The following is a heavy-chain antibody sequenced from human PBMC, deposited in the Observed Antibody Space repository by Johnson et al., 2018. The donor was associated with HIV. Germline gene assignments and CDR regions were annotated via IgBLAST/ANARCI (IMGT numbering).Heavy chain of an antibody. CDR3: ARGAVRGSFDI. Sequence: VQLVESGGGLVKPGGSLRLSCTVSTFTFTDYYMTWIRQAPGKGLEWVANIKQDGSEKYYVDSVKGRFTISRDNAKNSLYLQMNSLRAEDTAVYYCARGAVRGSFDIWGQGTMVTVSS. D-gene: IGHD4-17*01. J-gene: IGHJ3*02. CDR2: IKQDGSEK. V-gene: IGHV3-7*01. CDR1: TFTFTDYY.